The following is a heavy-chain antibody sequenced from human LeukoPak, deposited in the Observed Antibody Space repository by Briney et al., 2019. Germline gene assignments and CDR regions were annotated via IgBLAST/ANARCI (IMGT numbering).Heavy chain of an antibody. CDR3: ARVSATGYYYYGMDV. CDR1: GYTFTSYY. J-gene: IGHJ6*02. V-gene: IGHV1-46*01. Sequence: ASVKVSCKASGYTFTSYYMHWVRQAPGQGLEWMGIINPSGGSTSYAQKFQGRVTMTRDTSTSTVYMELSSLRPEDTAVYYCARVSATGYYYYGMDVWGQGTTVTVSS. CDR2: INPSGGST. D-gene: IGHD1-14*01.